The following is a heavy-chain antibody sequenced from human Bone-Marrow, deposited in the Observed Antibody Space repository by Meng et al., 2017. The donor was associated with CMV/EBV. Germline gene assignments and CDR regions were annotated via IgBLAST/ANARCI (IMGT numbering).Heavy chain of an antibody. V-gene: IGHV3-30*04. D-gene: IGHD4-17*01. CDR2: ISYDGSNK. J-gene: IGHJ4*02. CDR1: GFTFSSYA. CDR3: AKDFRRYDRTTVSLDY. Sequence: GGSLRLSCAASGFTFSSYAMHWVRQAPGKGLEWVAVISYDGSNKYYADSVKGRFTISRDNSKNTLYLQMNSLRIEDTAVYHCAKDFRRYDRTTVSLDYWGQGTVVTVSS.